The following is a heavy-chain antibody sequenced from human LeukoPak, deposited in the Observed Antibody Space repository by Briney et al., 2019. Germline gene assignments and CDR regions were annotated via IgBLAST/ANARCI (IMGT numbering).Heavy chain of an antibody. Sequence: GASVKVSCKASGYTFTGYYMHWVRQAPGQGLEWMGWINPNSGGTNYAQKFQGRVTMTRDTSISTAYMELSRLRSDDTAVYYCARETTGIVGATGDLDYWGQGTLVTVSS. D-gene: IGHD1-26*01. CDR1: GYTFTGYY. J-gene: IGHJ4*02. CDR3: ARETTGIVGATGDLDY. V-gene: IGHV1-2*02. CDR2: INPNSGGT.